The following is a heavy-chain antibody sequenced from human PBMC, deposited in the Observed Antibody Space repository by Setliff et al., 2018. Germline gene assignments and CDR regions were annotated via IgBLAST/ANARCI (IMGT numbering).Heavy chain of an antibody. CDR2: ISGHNGKT. J-gene: IGHJ4*02. CDR3: SRLVRYCTTTTCQRASGDDY. V-gene: IGHV1-18*01. CDR1: GYTFTYFG. Sequence: ASVKVSCKASGYTFTYFGVSWLRLAPGQGLEWMGWISGHNGKTIIEPKFQGRVALTTDASTSTAYMELRGLTSDDTAVYYCSRLVRYCTTTTCQRASGDDYWGQGTLVTVSS. D-gene: IGHD2-8*01.